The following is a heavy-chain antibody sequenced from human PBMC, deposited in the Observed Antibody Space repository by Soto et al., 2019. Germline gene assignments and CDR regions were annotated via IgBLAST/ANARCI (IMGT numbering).Heavy chain of an antibody. CDR2: IWYDGSNK. Sequence: GGSLRLSCAASGFTFSSYGMHWVRQAPGKGLEWVAVIWYDGSNKYYADSVKGRFTISRDNSKNTLYLQMNSLRAEDTAVYYCARDGDIVLVPAAKVPVWGQGTTVTVSS. CDR1: GFTFSSYG. J-gene: IGHJ6*02. CDR3: ARDGDIVLVPAAKVPV. V-gene: IGHV3-33*01. D-gene: IGHD2-2*01.